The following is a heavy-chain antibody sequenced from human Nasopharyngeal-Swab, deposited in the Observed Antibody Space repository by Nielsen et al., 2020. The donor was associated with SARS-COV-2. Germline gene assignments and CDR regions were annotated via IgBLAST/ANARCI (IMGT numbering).Heavy chain of an antibody. V-gene: IGHV3-30*02. D-gene: IGHD5-12*01. Sequence: GGSLRLSCAASGFTFSSYGMHWVRQAPGKGLEWVAVIWYDGSNKYYADSVKGRFTISRDNSKNTLYLQMNSLRAEDTAVYYCAKDLTIDYSGYDLRHLFDYWGQGTLVTVSS. CDR3: AKDLTIDYSGYDLRHLFDY. CDR1: GFTFSSYG. J-gene: IGHJ4*02. CDR2: IWYDGSNK.